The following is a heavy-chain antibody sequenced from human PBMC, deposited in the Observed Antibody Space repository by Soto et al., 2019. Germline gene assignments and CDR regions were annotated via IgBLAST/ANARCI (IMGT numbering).Heavy chain of an antibody. CDR1: GFSLSSIGVG. J-gene: IGHJ3*01. V-gene: IGHV2-5*02. CDR2: LYWDDDK. Sequence: QITLKESGPPLVKPTQTLTLTCTFSGFSLSSIGVGVGWIRQPPGKALEWLGILYWDDDKHYSPSLKSRISIAKDTSKYQVVLTLTNMVSVDTATYFCAHSMVVVPTAHDAFDVWSKGTMVTVTS. CDR3: AHSMVVVPTAHDAFDV. D-gene: IGHD2-2*01.